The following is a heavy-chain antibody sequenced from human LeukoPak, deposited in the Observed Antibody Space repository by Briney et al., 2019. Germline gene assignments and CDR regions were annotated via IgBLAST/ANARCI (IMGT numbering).Heavy chain of an antibody. CDR3: AREDCSGGSCYSAGYYYYGMDV. J-gene: IGHJ6*02. Sequence: PGGSLRLSCAASGFTLSSYAMHWVRQAPGKGLEWVAVISYDGSSKYYADSVKGRFTISRDNSKNTLYLQMNSLRAEDTAVYYCAREDCSGGSCYSAGYYYYGMDVWGQGTTVTVSS. D-gene: IGHD2-15*01. CDR2: ISYDGSSK. CDR1: GFTLSSYA. V-gene: IGHV3-30*04.